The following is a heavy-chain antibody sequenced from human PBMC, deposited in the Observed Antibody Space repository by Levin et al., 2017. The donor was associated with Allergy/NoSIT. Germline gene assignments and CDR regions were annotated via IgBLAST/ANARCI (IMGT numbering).Heavy chain of an antibody. V-gene: IGHV4-59*08. CDR2: IYYSGST. CDR3: ARHYGSGSDYIFDYFDY. D-gene: IGHD3-10*01. CDR1: GGSISSYY. Sequence: SETLSLTCTVSGGSISSYYWSWIRQPPGKGLEWIGYIYYSGSTNYNPSLKSRVTISVDTSKNQFSLKLSSVTAADTAVYYCARHYGSGSDYIFDYFDYWGQGTLVTVSS. J-gene: IGHJ4*02.